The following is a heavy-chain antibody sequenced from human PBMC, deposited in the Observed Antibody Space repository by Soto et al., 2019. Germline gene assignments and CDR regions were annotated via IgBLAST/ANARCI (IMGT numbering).Heavy chain of an antibody. J-gene: IGHJ6*02. V-gene: IGHV1-8*01. CDR3: ARVASFASSSRSYYYYYYGMDV. CDR2: MNPNSGNT. D-gene: IGHD6-13*01. Sequence: QVQLVQSGAEVKKPGASVKVSCKASGYTFTSYDINWVRQATGQGLEWMGWMNPNSGNTGYAQKFQGRVTMTRNTSISTAYMELSSLRSEDTAVYYCARVASFASSSRSYYYYYYGMDVWGQGTTVTVSS. CDR1: GYTFTSYD.